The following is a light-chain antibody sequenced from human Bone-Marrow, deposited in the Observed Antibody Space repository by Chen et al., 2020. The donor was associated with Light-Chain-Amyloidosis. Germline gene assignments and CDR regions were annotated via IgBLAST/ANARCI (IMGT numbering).Light chain of an antibody. CDR2: DAS. V-gene: IGKV3-11*01. CDR3: QQRKDWPIT. CDR1: QSINNY. J-gene: IGKJ5*01. Sequence: EMMFTQSPSTLPLSPGESATLSCRASQSINNYLAWYQHKPGQAPRLLIYDASDRATDIPARFSGSGSGTDFTLTISSLEPEDFAVYYCQQRKDWPITFGQGTRLEIK.